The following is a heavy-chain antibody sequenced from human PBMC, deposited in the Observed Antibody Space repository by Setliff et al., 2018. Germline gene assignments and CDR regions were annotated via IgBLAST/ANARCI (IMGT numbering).Heavy chain of an antibody. V-gene: IGHV1-2*06. CDR1: GYTFTGYY. CDR3: ARRGLGYDFWSGYYTMYYFDY. CDR2: INPNSGGT. J-gene: IGHJ4*02. Sequence: ASVKVSCKASGYTFTGYYMHWVRQAPGQGLEWMGRINPNSGGTGYAQKFQGRVTITRNTSISTAYMELSSLRSEDTAVYYCARRGLGYDFWSGYYTMYYFDYWGQGTLVTVSS. D-gene: IGHD3-3*01.